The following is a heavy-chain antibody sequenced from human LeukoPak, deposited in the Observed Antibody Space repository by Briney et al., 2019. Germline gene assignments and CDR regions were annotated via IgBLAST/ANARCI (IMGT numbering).Heavy chain of an antibody. V-gene: IGHV1-18*01. CDR3: ARRRGSDVPGNDY. CDR1: GYIFSNFA. J-gene: IGHJ4*02. CDR2: ISPYNGNT. D-gene: IGHD1-14*01. Sequence: SVKVSCKASGYIFSNFAITWVRQAPGQGLGLVGWISPYNGNTTCSPKLQGRVTMTTDTSTSTAYMELRSLRSDDTAVYYCARRRGSDVPGNDYWGQGTLVTVSS.